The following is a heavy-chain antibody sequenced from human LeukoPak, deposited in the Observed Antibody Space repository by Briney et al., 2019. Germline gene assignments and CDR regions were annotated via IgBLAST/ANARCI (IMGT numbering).Heavy chain of an antibody. Sequence: SETLSLTCAVYGGSFSGYYWSWIRQPPGKGLEWIGEINHSGSTNYNPSLKSRVTISVDTSKNQFSLKLSSVTAADPAVYYCARGLAVAGTTEDFPPRGQGTLVTVSS. V-gene: IGHV4-34*01. CDR1: GGSFSGYY. J-gene: IGHJ4*02. CDR3: ARGLAVAGTTEDFPP. D-gene: IGHD6-19*01. CDR2: INHSGST.